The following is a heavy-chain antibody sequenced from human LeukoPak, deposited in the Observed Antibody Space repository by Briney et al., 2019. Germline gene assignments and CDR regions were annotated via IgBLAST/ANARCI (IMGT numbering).Heavy chain of an antibody. D-gene: IGHD5-18*01. CDR1: GFTFSSYG. CDR3: AKDRGVDTAMVPIFDY. Sequence: GSLRLSCAASGFTFSSYGMHWVRQAPGKGLEWVAFIRYDGSNKYYADSVKGRFTISRDNSRNTLYLQMNSLRAEDTAVYYCAKDRGVDTAMVPIFDYWGQGTLVTVSS. V-gene: IGHV3-30*02. J-gene: IGHJ4*02. CDR2: IRYDGSNK.